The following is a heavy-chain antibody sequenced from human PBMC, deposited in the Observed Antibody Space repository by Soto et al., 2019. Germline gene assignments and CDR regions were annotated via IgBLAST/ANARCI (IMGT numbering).Heavy chain of an antibody. V-gene: IGHV3-21*01. D-gene: IGHD6-13*01. J-gene: IGHJ6*02. CDR2: ISSSSSYI. CDR3: AREGYSSYQVYYDGLDV. Sequence: GGSLRLSCAASGFTFSSYSMNWVRQAPGKGLEWVSSISSSSSYIYYADSVKGRFTISRDNAKNSLYLQMNSLRAEDTAVYYCAREGYSSYQVYYDGLDVWGQGTTVTVSS. CDR1: GFTFSSYS.